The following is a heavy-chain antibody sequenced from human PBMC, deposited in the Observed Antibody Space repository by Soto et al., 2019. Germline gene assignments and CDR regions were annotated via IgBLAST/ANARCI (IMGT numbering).Heavy chain of an antibody. CDR3: AKGVDDILTGYYSWDTSTTIDY. V-gene: IGHV3-30*18. J-gene: IGHJ4*02. Sequence: GGSLRLSCAASGFTFSSYGMHWVRQAPGKGLEWVAVISYDGSNKYYADSVKGRFTISRDNSKNTLYLQMNSLRAEDTAVYYCAKGVDDILTGYYSWDTSTTIDYWGQGTLVTVSS. CDR2: ISYDGSNK. CDR1: GFTFSSYG. D-gene: IGHD3-9*01.